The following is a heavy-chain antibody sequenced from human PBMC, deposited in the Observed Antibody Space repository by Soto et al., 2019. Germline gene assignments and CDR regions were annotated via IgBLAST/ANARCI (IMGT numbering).Heavy chain of an antibody. D-gene: IGHD6-25*01. CDR1: GGSISSVGHY. V-gene: IGHV4-31*03. CDR2: VYYSGST. J-gene: IGHJ6*02. Sequence: SETLSLTCSVSGGSISSVGHYWTWIRQQPGKGLEWIGYVYYSGSTDYNPSLKSRVTISVDRSKNQFSLNLSSVTAADTAIYYCARESGGYDSSTRYGLDVWGQGTTVTVSS. CDR3: ARESGGYDSSTRYGLDV.